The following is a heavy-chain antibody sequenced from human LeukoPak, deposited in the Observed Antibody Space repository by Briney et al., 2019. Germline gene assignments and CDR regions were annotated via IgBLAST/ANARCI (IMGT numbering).Heavy chain of an antibody. CDR1: GFPFSSHA. J-gene: IGHJ3*02. V-gene: IGHV3-9*03. Sequence: GGSLRLSCAASGFPFSSHAMHWVRQAPGRGLEWVSGISWNSGSIGYADSVKGRFTISRDNAKNSLYLQMNSLRAEDMALYYCAKDEFVASDFTGAFDIWGQGTMVTVSS. CDR2: ISWNSGSI. CDR3: AKDEFVASDFTGAFDI. D-gene: IGHD2-8*02.